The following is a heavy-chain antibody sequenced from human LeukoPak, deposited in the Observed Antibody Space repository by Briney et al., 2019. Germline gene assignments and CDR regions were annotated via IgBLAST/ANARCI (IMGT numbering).Heavy chain of an antibody. CDR2: IYTSGST. J-gene: IGHJ4*02. CDR3: AKDFCSGGSCYSLNY. CDR1: GGSISSYY. D-gene: IGHD2-15*01. Sequence: SETLSLTCTVSGGSISSYYWSWIRQPAGKGLEWIGRIYTSGSTNYNPSLKSRVTMSVDTSKNQFSLKLSSVTAADTAVYYCAKDFCSGGSCYSLNYWGQGTLVTVSS. V-gene: IGHV4-4*07.